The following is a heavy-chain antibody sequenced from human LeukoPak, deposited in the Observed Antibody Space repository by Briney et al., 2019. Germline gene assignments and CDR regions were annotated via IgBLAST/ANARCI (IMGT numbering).Heavy chain of an antibody. CDR3: AREGAHIGSYYDY. Sequence: GGSLRLSCAASGFTFSNYWMSWVRQAPGKGLEWVANIKQDGSEKHYVDSVKGRFTISRDNAKNSLYLQVDSLRAEDTAVYYCAREGAHIGSYYDYWGQGTLVTVSS. CDR2: IKQDGSEK. CDR1: GFTFSNYW. V-gene: IGHV3-7*01. D-gene: IGHD2-21*01. J-gene: IGHJ4*02.